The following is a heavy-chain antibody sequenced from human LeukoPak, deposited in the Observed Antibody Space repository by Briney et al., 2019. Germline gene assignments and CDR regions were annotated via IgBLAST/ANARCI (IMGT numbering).Heavy chain of an antibody. CDR1: GGSISGYY. D-gene: IGHD1-26*01. V-gene: IGHV4-59*05. Sequence: PSETLSLTCSVSGGSISGYYWSWIRQPPGKGLEWIGSIYYSGSTYYNPSLKSRVTISVDTSKNQFSLKLSSVTAADTAVYYCALGWDAFDIWGQGTMVTVSS. CDR2: IYYSGST. J-gene: IGHJ3*02. CDR3: ALGWDAFDI.